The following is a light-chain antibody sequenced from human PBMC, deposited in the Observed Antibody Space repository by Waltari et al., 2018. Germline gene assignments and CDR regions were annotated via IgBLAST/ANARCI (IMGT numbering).Light chain of an antibody. V-gene: IGLV2-11*01. Sequence: QPPRPQPRPVSGSPGHPAPTSCMGPSSAVGGYNYVSWYQQHPGKAPKLLIYDVSKRPSGVPDRFSGSKSGSTASLTISGLQAEDEADYYCCSYAGSYPWVFGGGTKLTVL. CDR2: DVS. J-gene: IGLJ3*02. CDR1: SSAVGGYNY. CDR3: CSYAGSYPWV.